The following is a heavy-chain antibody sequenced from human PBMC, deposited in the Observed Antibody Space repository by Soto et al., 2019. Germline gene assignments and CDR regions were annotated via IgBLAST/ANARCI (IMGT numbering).Heavy chain of an antibody. V-gene: IGHV1-18*01. CDR1: GYTYTSYG. CDR3: ARDAEYYYYYMDV. Sequence: ASVKVSCEASGYTYTSYGISWVRQAPGQGLEWMGWISAYNGNTNYAQKLQGRVTMTTDTSTSTAYMELRSLRSDDTAVYYCARDAEYYYYYMDVWGKGTTVTVSS. J-gene: IGHJ6*03. CDR2: ISAYNGNT.